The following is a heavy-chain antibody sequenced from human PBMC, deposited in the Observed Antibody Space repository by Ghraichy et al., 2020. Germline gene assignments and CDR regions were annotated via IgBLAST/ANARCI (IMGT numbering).Heavy chain of an antibody. CDR2: IYYSGST. CDR1: GGSISSYY. J-gene: IGHJ6*02. Sequence: ETLSLTCTVSGGSISSYYWSWIRQPPGKGLEWIGYIYYSGSTNYNPSLKSRVTISVDTSKNQFSLKLSSVTAADTAVYYCARGGEYCSGGSCYPDYYYYYGMDVWGQGTTVTVSS. V-gene: IGHV4-59*08. D-gene: IGHD2-15*01. CDR3: ARGGEYCSGGSCYPDYYYYYGMDV.